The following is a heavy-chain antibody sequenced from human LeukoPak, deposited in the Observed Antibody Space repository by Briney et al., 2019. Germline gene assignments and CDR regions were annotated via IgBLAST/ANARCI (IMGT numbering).Heavy chain of an antibody. Sequence: GEFLKISCKGSGYRFTNYWIAWVRQIPGKGLELMGSIYPGDSDTRYSPSFQGQVTISADKSITTAYLQWNSLKASDTAKYYCTRQGVYYSDSSAYYYWGQGTLVTVSS. V-gene: IGHV5-51*01. CDR2: IYPGDSDT. J-gene: IGHJ4*02. CDR3: TRQGVYYSDSSAYYY. D-gene: IGHD3-22*01. CDR1: GYRFTNYW.